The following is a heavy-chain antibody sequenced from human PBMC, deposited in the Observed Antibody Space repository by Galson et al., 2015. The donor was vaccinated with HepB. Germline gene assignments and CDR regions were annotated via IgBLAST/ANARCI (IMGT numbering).Heavy chain of an antibody. CDR2: MHHTGTT. D-gene: IGHD3-10*01. CDR3: ARQRGSGAWTFDY. J-gene: IGHJ4*02. V-gene: IGHV4-39*01. Sequence: SETLSLTCTVSGGSIISGRNFWGWIRQPPGKGLEWIGTMHHTGTTYHNLSLRSRVVTSVDTSKNQFSLKLSSLTAADTALYYCARQRGSGAWTFDYWGQGTLVTVSS. CDR1: GGSIISGRNF.